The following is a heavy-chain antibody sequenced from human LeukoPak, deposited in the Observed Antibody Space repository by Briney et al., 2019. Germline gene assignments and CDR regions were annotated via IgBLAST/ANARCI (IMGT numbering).Heavy chain of an antibody. Sequence: PSETLSLTCAVYGGSFSGYYWSWIRQPPGEGLEWIGEINHSGSTNYNPSLKSRVTISVDTSKNQFSLKLSSVTAADTAVYYCARADVVLDPSGVLDAFDIWGQGTMVTVSS. V-gene: IGHV4-34*01. J-gene: IGHJ3*02. CDR3: ARADVVLDPSGVLDAFDI. D-gene: IGHD2-15*01. CDR2: INHSGST. CDR1: GGSFSGYY.